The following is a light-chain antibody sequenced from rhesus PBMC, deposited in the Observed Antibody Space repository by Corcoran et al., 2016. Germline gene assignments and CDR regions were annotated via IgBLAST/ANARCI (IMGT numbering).Light chain of an antibody. CDR3: QVWDTNNALAYV. CDR1: NIGSED. J-gene: IGLJ1*01. V-gene: IGLV3-44*01. CDR2: YDG. Sequence: SYDLTQPPSVSVSPGQTARITCGGDNIGSEDVNWYQQKPPQAPVLVIDYDGERPSGIPDRFSGSKSGNTATLTISGVEAGDEADYYCQVWDTNNALAYVFGSGTRLTVL.